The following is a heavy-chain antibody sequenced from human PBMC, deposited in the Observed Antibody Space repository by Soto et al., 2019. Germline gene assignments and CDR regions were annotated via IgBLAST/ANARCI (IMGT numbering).Heavy chain of an antibody. V-gene: IGHV3-23*01. J-gene: IGHJ4*02. CDR3: ARDRHPYSTKYYFDY. CDR2: ISGSGAYT. CDR1: GFTFSTYA. Sequence: LRLSCAASGFTFSTYAMNWVRQPPGKGLEWVSSISGSGAYTYYADSVQGRFTTSRDNSKNTLNLQMNSLRAEDTAVYYCARDRHPYSTKYYFDYWGQGTLVTVSS. D-gene: IGHD2-2*01.